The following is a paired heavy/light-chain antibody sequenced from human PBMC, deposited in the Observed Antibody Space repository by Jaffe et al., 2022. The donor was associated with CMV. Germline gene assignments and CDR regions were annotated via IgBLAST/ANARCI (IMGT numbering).Heavy chain of an antibody. Sequence: QVQLVQSGAEVKKPGASVKVSCKASGYTFTSYSIHWVRQAPGQRPEWMGWINGGDGNTKYAQKFQGRVTISRDTFATTAYMELSSLRYEDTALYYCARKGAYCAGGACFEGVDAFDVWGQGTKVTISS. CDR1: GYTFTSYS. CDR3: ARKGAYCAGGACFEGVDAFDV. J-gene: IGHJ3*01. CDR2: INGGDGNT. V-gene: IGHV1-3*01. D-gene: IGHD2-8*02.
Light chain of an antibody. CDR3: MEALQAPGIT. CDR2: LGS. CDR1: QSLMHSNGYNY. V-gene: IGKV2-28*01. Sequence: DIVLTQSPLSLPVTPGEPASISCRSSQSLMHSNGYNYLDWYLQKPGKSPQLLIYLGSNRASGVPDRFSGSGSGTDFTLKISRVEAEDVGVYYCMEALQAPGITFGQGTRLEIK. J-gene: IGKJ5*01.